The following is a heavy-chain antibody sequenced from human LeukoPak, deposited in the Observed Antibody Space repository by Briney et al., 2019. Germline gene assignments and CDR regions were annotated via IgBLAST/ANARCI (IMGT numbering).Heavy chain of an antibody. J-gene: IGHJ4*02. V-gene: IGHV3-30-3*01. D-gene: IGHD6-13*01. CDR1: GFTFSSYA. CDR2: ISYDGSNK. CDR3: TREGWSSCLDY. Sequence: GGSLRLSCAASGFTFSSYAMHWVRQAPGKGLEWVAVISYDGSNKYYADSVKGRFTISRVNSKNTLYLQMNSLRAEDTAVYYCTREGWSSCLDYWGQGTLVTVSS.